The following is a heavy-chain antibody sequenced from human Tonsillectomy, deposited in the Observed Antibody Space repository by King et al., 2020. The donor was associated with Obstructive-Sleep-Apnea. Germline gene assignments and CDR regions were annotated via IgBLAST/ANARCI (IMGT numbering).Heavy chain of an antibody. Sequence: QLQESGPGLVKPSETLSLTCTVSGGSISSSSYYWGWIRQPPGKGLEWIGSIYYSGSTYYNPSLKSRVTISVDTSKNQFSLKLSSVTAADTAVYYCARARFDVVVPAAPFDYWGQGTLVTVSS. CDR1: GGSISSSSYY. CDR2: IYYSGST. J-gene: IGHJ4*02. V-gene: IGHV4-39*07. D-gene: IGHD2-2*01. CDR3: ARARFDVVVPAAPFDY.